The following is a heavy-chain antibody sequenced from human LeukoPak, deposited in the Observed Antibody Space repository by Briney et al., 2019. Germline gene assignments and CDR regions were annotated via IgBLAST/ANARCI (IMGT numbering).Heavy chain of an antibody. Sequence: TSQTLSLTCTVFGGSISSGGYYWSWIRQPPGKGLEWIGEINHSGSTNYNPSLKSRVTISVDTSKNQLSLKLSSVTAADTAVYYCARVYCSSSSCNNWFDPWGQGTLVTVSS. CDR3: ARVYCSSSSCNNWFDP. CDR1: GGSISSGGYY. J-gene: IGHJ5*02. D-gene: IGHD2-2*01. CDR2: INHSGST. V-gene: IGHV4-34*01.